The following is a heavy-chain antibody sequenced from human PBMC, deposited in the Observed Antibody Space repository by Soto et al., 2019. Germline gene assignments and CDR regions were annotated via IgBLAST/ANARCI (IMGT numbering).Heavy chain of an antibody. V-gene: IGHV3-33*01. CDR3: ARGYSSGPNYYFDY. CDR1: GFTFSSYG. Sequence: PGGSLRLSCAASGFTFSSYGMHWVRQAPGKGLEWVAVIWYDGSNKYYADSVKGRFTISRDNSKNTLYLQMNSLRAEDTAVYYCARGYSSGPNYYFDYWGQGTLVTVSS. D-gene: IGHD6-19*01. J-gene: IGHJ4*02. CDR2: IWYDGSNK.